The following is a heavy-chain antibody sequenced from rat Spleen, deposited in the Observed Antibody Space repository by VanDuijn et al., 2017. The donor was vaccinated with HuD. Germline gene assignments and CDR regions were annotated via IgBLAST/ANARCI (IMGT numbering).Heavy chain of an antibody. CDR2: ISSGGFT. CDR3: TRDHSYWENYYPGGFAY. J-gene: IGHJ3*01. Sequence: QVQLKESGPGLVQPSQTLSLTCTVSGFSLISNGVGWVRQSPGKGLEWIVTISSGGFTYCNPPFKSRVSISRDTSKSQVFLKMNSLQTEDTAIYFCTRDHSYWENYYPGGFAYWGQGTLVTVSS. CDR1: GFSLISNG. V-gene: IGHV2S12*01. D-gene: IGHD1-6*01.